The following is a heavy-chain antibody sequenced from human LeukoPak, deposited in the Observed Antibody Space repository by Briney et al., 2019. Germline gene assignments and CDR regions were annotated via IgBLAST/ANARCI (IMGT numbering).Heavy chain of an antibody. CDR2: IENDGRSS. J-gene: IGHJ4*02. D-gene: IGHD6-19*01. Sequence: GGSLRLSCAASGIPFSNFWMHWVRQAPGKGLEWVSRIENDGRSSTHAASVKGRFTISRDNAKNMLYLQMNDLRVEDTAFYYCAFRSVAGRGVDNWGQGTLVTVSS. V-gene: IGHV3-74*01. CDR3: AFRSVAGRGVDN. CDR1: GIPFSNFW.